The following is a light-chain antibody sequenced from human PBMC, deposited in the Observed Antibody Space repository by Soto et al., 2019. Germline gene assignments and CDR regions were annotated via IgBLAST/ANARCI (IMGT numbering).Light chain of an antibody. CDR2: EAT. J-gene: IGLJ1*01. V-gene: IGLV2-14*01. CDR3: ISYKTDDNFV. Sequence: QSALTQPASVSGSPGQSITLSCAGTRSDIGASNSVSWYQHLPGRSPTLIIYEATNRPSGVSERFSGSKAGDTASLTISGLQADDESEYFCISYKTDDNFVFGGGTKVTVL. CDR1: RSDIGASNS.